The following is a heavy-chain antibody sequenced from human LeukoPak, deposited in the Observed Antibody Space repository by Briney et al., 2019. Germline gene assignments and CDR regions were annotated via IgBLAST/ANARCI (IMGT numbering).Heavy chain of an antibody. J-gene: IGHJ4*02. CDR2: IYYSGST. CDR1: GGSISCYY. V-gene: IGHV4-59*08. Sequence: SETLSLTCTVSGGSISCYYWSWIRQPPGKGLEWIGYIYYSGSTNYNPSLKSRVTISVDTSKNQFSLKLSSVTAADTAVYYCARQDSSGYYPFDYWGQGTLVTVSS. CDR3: ARQDSSGYYPFDY. D-gene: IGHD3-22*01.